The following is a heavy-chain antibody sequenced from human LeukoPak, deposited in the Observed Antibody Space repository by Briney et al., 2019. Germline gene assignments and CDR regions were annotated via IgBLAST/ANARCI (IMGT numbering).Heavy chain of an antibody. CDR2: INPNSGGT. Sequence: ASVKVSCKASGYTFTGYYMHWVRQAPGQGLEWMGWINPNSGGTNYAQKFQGRVTMTRDTSISTAYMELSRLRSDDTAVYCCASSITVTITYFDYWGQGTLVTVSS. V-gene: IGHV1-2*02. CDR1: GYTFTGYY. CDR3: ASSITVTITYFDY. D-gene: IGHD4-17*01. J-gene: IGHJ4*02.